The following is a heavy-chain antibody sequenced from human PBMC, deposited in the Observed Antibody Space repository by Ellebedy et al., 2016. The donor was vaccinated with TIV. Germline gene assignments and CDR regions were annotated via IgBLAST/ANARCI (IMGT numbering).Heavy chain of an antibody. CDR2: VHYSGST. Sequence: SETLSLXXTVSGVSIRSYYWNWIRQPPGKGLEWVGYVHYSGSTNYNPSLKSRVTISVDTSKNQFSLKLSSVTAADTAVYYCAHLSYTGTSDYWGQGTLVTVSS. CDR1: GVSIRSYY. V-gene: IGHV4-59*08. D-gene: IGHD1-1*01. CDR3: AHLSYTGTSDY. J-gene: IGHJ4*02.